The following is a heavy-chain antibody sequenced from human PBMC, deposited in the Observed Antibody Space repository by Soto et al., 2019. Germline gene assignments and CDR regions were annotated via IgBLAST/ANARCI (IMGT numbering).Heavy chain of an antibody. Sequence: QVQLVQSGAEVKKPGASVKVSCKASGYTFTSYDINWVRQATGQGLEWMGWMNPNSGNTGYAQKFQGRVTMTRNTAISTAYMGLSSLRSEDTAVYSCARSSGYYYAGWCYYYYYGMDVWGQGTTVTVSS. CDR2: MNPNSGNT. CDR1: GYTFTSYD. V-gene: IGHV1-8*02. D-gene: IGHD3-22*01. J-gene: IGHJ6*02. CDR3: ARSSGYYYAGWCYYYYYGMDV.